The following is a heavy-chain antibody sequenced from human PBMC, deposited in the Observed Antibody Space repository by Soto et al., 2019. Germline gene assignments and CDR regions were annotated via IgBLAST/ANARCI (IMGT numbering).Heavy chain of an antibody. D-gene: IGHD3-3*01. V-gene: IGHV3-23*01. J-gene: IGHJ5*02. CDR1: GFTFSSYA. CDR2: ISGSGGST. Sequence: GGSLRLSCAASGFTFSSYAMSWVRQAPGKGLEWVSAISGSGGSTYYADSVKGRFTISRDNSKNTLYLQMNSLRAEDTAVYYCAKDLYSDFWSGYYTGSWLDPWGQGTLVTVSS. CDR3: AKDLYSDFWSGYYTGSWLDP.